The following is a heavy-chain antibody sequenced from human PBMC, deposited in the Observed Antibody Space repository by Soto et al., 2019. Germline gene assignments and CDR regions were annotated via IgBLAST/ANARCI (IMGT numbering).Heavy chain of an antibody. Sequence: GGTLRLSCAASGYTLSRYWMSWVRQAPGKGLEWVANIKQDGSEKYYVDSVKGRFTISRDNAKNSLYLQMNSLRAEDTAVYYCARSGIYGDPFDYWGQGSLVTVSS. CDR2: IKQDGSEK. D-gene: IGHD4-17*01. V-gene: IGHV3-7*01. CDR3: ARSGIYGDPFDY. J-gene: IGHJ4*02. CDR1: GYTLSRYW.